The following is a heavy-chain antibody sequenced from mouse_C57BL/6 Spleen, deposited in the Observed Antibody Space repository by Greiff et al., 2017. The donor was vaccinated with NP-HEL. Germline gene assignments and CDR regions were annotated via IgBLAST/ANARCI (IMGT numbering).Heavy chain of an antibody. D-gene: IGHD1-1*01. J-gene: IGHJ4*01. CDR1: GYTFTSYG. CDR3: AREGPYYYGSTPYAMDY. CDR2: IYPRSGNT. V-gene: IGHV1-81*01. Sequence: VQLQQSGAELARPGASVKLSCKASGYTFTSYGISWVKQSTGQGLEWIGEIYPRSGNTYYNEKFKGKATLTADKSSSTAYMELRSLTSEDSAVYFCAREGPYYYGSTPYAMDYWGQGTSVTVSS.